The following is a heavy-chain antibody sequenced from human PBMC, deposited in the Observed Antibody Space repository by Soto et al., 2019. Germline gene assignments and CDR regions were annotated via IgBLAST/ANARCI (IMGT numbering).Heavy chain of an antibody. CDR3: ASGPVYLEWLNWFDP. CDR1: GFTFSSYA. J-gene: IGHJ5*02. V-gene: IGHV3-30-3*01. Sequence: GGSSRLSCAASGFTFSSYATHWVRQAPGKGLEWVAVISYDGSNKYYADSVKGRFTISRDNSKNTLYLQMNSLRAEDTAVYYCASGPVYLEWLNWFDPWGQGTLVTVYS. CDR2: ISYDGSNK. D-gene: IGHD3-3*01.